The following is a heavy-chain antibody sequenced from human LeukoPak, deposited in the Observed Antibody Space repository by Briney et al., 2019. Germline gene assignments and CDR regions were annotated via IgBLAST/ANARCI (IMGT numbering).Heavy chain of an antibody. CDR1: GGSISSHY. V-gene: IGHV4-59*11. Sequence: SETLSLTCTVSGGSISSHYWSWIRQPPGKGLEWIGYIYYSGSTNYNPSLKSRVTISVDTSKNQFSLKLSSVTAADTAVYYCANWDWNYENYFDYWGQGTLVTVSS. J-gene: IGHJ4*02. CDR3: ANWDWNYENYFDY. CDR2: IYYSGST. D-gene: IGHD1-7*01.